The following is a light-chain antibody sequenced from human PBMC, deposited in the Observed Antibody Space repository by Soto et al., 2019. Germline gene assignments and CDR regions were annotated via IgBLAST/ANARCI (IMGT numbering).Light chain of an antibody. CDR2: GAS. V-gene: IGKV3-20*01. Sequence: EIVLTQSPGTLSLSPGERATLSCRASQSVSNNYLAWYQQKPGQAPRLLIYGASNRATGIPDRFSGSGSGTYFTLTSSRLEPEDVAVYYCQQYGISGTFGQGTKVEIK. CDR1: QSVSNNY. J-gene: IGKJ1*01. CDR3: QQYGISGT.